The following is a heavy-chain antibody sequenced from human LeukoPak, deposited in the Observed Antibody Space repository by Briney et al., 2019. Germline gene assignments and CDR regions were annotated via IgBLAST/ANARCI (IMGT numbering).Heavy chain of an antibody. Sequence: SSETLSLTCTVSSGSISSYYWSWIRQPAGKGLEWIGRIYTSGSTNYNPSLKSRVTMSVDTSKNQFSLKLSSVTAADTAVYYCARASSSSWYYYMDVWGKGTTVTISS. CDR2: IYTSGST. V-gene: IGHV4-4*07. CDR1: SGSISSYY. D-gene: IGHD6-13*01. J-gene: IGHJ6*03. CDR3: ARASSSSWYYYMDV.